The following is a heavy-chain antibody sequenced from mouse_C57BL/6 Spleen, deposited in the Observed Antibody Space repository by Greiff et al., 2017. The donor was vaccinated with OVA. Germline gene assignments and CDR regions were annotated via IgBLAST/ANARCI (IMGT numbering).Heavy chain of an antibody. Sequence: VQLQQSGAELVKPGASVKLSCKASGYTFTSYWMQWVKQRPGQGLEWIGEIDPSDSYTNYNQKFKGKATLSVDTSSSTAYMQLSRLTSEDSAVYYCASLDYYGSRGFAYWGQGTLVTVSA. V-gene: IGHV1-50*01. J-gene: IGHJ3*01. CDR2: IDPSDSYT. D-gene: IGHD1-1*01. CDR3: ASLDYYGSRGFAY. CDR1: GYTFTSYW.